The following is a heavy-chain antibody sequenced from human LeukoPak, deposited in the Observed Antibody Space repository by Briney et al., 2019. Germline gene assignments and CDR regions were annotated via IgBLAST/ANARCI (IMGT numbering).Heavy chain of an antibody. V-gene: IGHV3-48*02. J-gene: IGHJ4*02. CDR3: ARVRHLRGNKNAWNEN. CDR2: ISKWGDTK. D-gene: IGHD1/OR15-1a*01. Sequence: GGSLRLSCAPSGFSYYDVNWVREAAGHGLEGLSYISKWGDTKYYADSEKGRFTISRDNAKNSLSLQMNSLRDEDTAVYYCARVRHLRGNKNAWNENWGQGTLVTVSS. CDR1: GFSYYD.